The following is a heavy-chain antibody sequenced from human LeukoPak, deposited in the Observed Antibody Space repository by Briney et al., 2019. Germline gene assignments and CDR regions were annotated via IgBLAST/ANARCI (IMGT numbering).Heavy chain of an antibody. CDR2: INSDGSSI. J-gene: IGHJ3*02. Sequence: GGSLRLSCAASGFTFSSHWMHWVRQAPGKGLVWVSRINSDGSSISYADSVKGRFTISRDNAKNTLYLQMNSLRAEDTAVYYCARDLEGIYYDFWSGYSPNAFDIWGQGTMVTVSS. D-gene: IGHD3-3*01. V-gene: IGHV3-74*01. CDR3: ARDLEGIYYDFWSGYSPNAFDI. CDR1: GFTFSSHW.